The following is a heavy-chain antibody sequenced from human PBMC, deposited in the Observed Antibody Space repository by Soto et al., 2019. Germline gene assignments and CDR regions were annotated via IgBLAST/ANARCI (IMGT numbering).Heavy chain of an antibody. CDR1: GFTVSSNY. V-gene: IGHV3-53*02. CDR3: AREDLTTVTNGPIVY. J-gene: IGHJ4*02. Sequence: EVQLVETGGGLIQPGGSLRLSCAASGFTVSSNYMSWVRQAPGKGLEWVSVINSGGSTYYADSVKGRFTISRDNSNNTLYLQMTSLRAEDTAVYYCAREDLTTVTNGPIVYWGQGTLVAVSS. D-gene: IGHD4-17*01. CDR2: INSGGST.